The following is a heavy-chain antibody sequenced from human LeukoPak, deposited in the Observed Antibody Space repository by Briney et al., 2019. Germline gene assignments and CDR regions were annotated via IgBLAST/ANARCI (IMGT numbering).Heavy chain of an antibody. CDR3: ARGVDYGDFYFDY. V-gene: IGHV4-59*01. Sequence: PSETLSLTCTVSGGSISSYYWSWIRQPPGKGLEWIGYIYYSGSTNYNPSLKGRVTISVDTSKNQFSLKLSSVTAADTAVYYCARGVDYGDFYFDYWGQGTLVTVSS. J-gene: IGHJ4*02. CDR1: GGSISSYY. D-gene: IGHD4-17*01. CDR2: IYYSGST.